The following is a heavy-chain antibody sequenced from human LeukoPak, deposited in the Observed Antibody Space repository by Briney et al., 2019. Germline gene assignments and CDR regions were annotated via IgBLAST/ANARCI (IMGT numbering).Heavy chain of an antibody. CDR1: GGSFSGYY. Sequence: SETLSLTCAVHGGSFSGYYWSWIRQSPGKGLEWIGEINHSGSTNYNPSLKSRVTISVDTSKNQFSLKLSSVTAAGTAVYYCARAYDILTNNWFDPWGQGTLVTVSS. CDR3: ARAYDILTNNWFDP. J-gene: IGHJ5*02. V-gene: IGHV4-34*01. CDR2: INHSGST. D-gene: IGHD3-9*01.